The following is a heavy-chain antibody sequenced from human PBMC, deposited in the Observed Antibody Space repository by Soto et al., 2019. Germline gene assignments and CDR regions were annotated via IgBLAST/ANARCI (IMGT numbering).Heavy chain of an antibody. D-gene: IGHD3-10*01. CDR2: ISSSSSTI. CDR1: GFTFSSYS. Sequence: EVQLVESGGGLVQPGGSLRLSCAASGFTFSSYSMNWVRQAPGKGLEWVSYISSSSSTIYYADSVEGRFTISRDNAKTSLYLHMNSVRAEDTAVYYCAIGDNGSGEDPYYFDYWGQGTLVTVSS. J-gene: IGHJ4*02. V-gene: IGHV3-48*01. CDR3: AIGDNGSGEDPYYFDY.